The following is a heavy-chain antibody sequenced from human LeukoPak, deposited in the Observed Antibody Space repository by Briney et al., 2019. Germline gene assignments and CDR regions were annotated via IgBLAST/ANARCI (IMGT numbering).Heavy chain of an antibody. V-gene: IGHV3-23*01. CDR2: ISGSGSTI. D-gene: IGHD3-22*01. J-gene: IGHJ4*02. Sequence: GGSLRLSCAASGFTFSSYAMSWVRQAPGKGLEWVSAISGSGSTIYYADSVKGRFTISRDNAKNSLYLQMNSLRAEDTAVYYCARFYDSTREPIDYWGQGTLVTVSS. CDR1: GFTFSSYA. CDR3: ARFYDSTREPIDY.